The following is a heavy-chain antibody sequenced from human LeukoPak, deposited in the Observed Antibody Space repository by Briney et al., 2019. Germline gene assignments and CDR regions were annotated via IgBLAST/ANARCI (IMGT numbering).Heavy chain of an antibody. D-gene: IGHD1-26*01. J-gene: IGHJ4*02. CDR3: ASSSGSYPIRWTFDY. CDR1: GGTFNSYA. Sequence: ASVKVSCKASGGTFNSYAISWVRQAPGQGLEWMGGIIPIFGTTNYAQKFQGRVTITTDESTSTAYMELSSLRSEDTAVYYCASSSGSYPIRWTFDYWGQGTLVTVSS. V-gene: IGHV1-69*05. CDR2: IIPIFGTT.